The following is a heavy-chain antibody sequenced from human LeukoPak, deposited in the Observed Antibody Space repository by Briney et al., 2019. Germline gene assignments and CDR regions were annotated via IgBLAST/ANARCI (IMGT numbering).Heavy chain of an antibody. CDR2: ISGSATST. CDR3: AKLPRTGTTGY. Sequence: GGSLRLSCAASGFTFSTYAMSWVRQAPGKGPECVSSISGSATSTYYADSVKGRFTISRDNSKSTLYLQMNSLRAEDTAVYYCAKLPRTGTTGYWGQGTLVTVSS. CDR1: GFTFSTYA. D-gene: IGHD1/OR15-1a*01. V-gene: IGHV3-23*01. J-gene: IGHJ4*02.